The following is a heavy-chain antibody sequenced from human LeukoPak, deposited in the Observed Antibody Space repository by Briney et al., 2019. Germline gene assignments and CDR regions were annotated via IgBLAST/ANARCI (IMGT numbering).Heavy chain of an antibody. D-gene: IGHD3-10*01. Sequence: ASVKVSCTFTGYYMHWVRQAPGQGLEWMGWINPNTGGTNYAQKFQGRVTMTRDTSISTAYMELNRLRSDDTAVYYCATTDTYYYGSGSYYWFDPWGQGTLVTVSS. CDR2: INPNTGGT. CDR1: FTGYY. J-gene: IGHJ5*02. V-gene: IGHV1-2*02. CDR3: ATTDTYYYGSGSYYWFDP.